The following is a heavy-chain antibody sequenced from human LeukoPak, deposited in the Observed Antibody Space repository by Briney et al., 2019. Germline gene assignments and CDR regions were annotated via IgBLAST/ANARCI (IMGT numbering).Heavy chain of an antibody. J-gene: IGHJ4*02. D-gene: IGHD3-10*01. V-gene: IGHV4-38-2*02. Sequence: PSETLSLTCTVSGYSISSGYYWGWIRQPPGKGLEWIGSIYHSGRTFYNPSLKSRVTISVDTSKNQFSLKLSSVTAADTAVYYCARRKRITMVRGSGFDYWGQGTLVTVSS. CDR1: GYSISSGYY. CDR2: IYHSGRT. CDR3: ARRKRITMVRGSGFDY.